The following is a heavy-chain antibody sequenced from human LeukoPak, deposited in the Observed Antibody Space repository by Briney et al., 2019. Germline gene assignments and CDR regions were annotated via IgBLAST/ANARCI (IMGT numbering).Heavy chain of an antibody. CDR2: ISYDGSNK. Sequence: GGSLRLSCAASGFTFSNYAMHWVRQASGKGLEWVAVISYDGSNKYYADSVKGRFTMSRDNSKNNLYLQMNSLRAEDTAVYYCAKYGGSSSFDYWGQGTLVTVFS. D-gene: IGHD6-6*01. CDR3: AKYGGSSSFDY. V-gene: IGHV3-30-3*02. J-gene: IGHJ4*02. CDR1: GFTFSNYA.